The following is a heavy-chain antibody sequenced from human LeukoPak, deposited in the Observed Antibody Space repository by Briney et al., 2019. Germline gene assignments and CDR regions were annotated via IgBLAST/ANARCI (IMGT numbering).Heavy chain of an antibody. CDR3: AKEFGSGYPSEAPQY. J-gene: IGHJ4*02. CDR2: VRYDGSNQ. Sequence: GGSLRLSCAASGFVFRDYGMHWVRQAPGKGLEWVAFVRYDGSNQYYADSVKGRFTISRDNSKNTLFLQMNSLRVEDTALYSGAKEFGSGYPSEAPQYWGLGTLVTVSS. CDR1: GFVFRDYG. V-gene: IGHV3-30*02. D-gene: IGHD5-12*01.